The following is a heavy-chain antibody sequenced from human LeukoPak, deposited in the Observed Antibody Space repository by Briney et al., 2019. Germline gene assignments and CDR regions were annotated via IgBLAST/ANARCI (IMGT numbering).Heavy chain of an antibody. CDR2: IYSGGSGST. Sequence: PSETLSLTCTVSAGSISKYYWTWIGQPAGKGLEWIGRIYSGGSGSTNYNPSLKSRVSLSVDTSKNQFSLILTSVTYADTGVYYCLRGGGVRGITPFDCWGQGTLVTVSS. CDR3: LRGGGVRGITPFDC. V-gene: IGHV4-4*07. CDR1: AGSISKYY. D-gene: IGHD3-10*01. J-gene: IGHJ4*02.